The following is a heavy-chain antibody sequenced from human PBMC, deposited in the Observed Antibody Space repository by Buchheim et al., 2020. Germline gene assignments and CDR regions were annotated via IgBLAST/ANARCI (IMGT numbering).Heavy chain of an antibody. Sequence: QVQLQQWGARLLKPSEILSLTCKVSGGSLSGYYWAWIRQPPGKGLEWIGEINLGGNTHYKPSLKSRVNHSVDMSRNHFFLNVTSVTAADTAVYYCARDRVTMDQGSIISYYGMDVWGQGTT. V-gene: IGHV4-34*02. CDR2: INLGGNT. CDR1: GGSLSGYY. D-gene: IGHD3-10*01. CDR3: ARDRVTMDQGSIISYYGMDV. J-gene: IGHJ6*02.